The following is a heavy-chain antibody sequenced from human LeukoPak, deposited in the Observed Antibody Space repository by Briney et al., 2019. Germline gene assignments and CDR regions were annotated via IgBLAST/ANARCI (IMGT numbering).Heavy chain of an antibody. V-gene: IGHV6-1*01. CDR1: GDSVSGNTAA. D-gene: IGHD3-10*01. CDR3: ARSSGSEIYNWFDP. J-gene: IGHJ5*02. Sequence: SQTLSLTCAISGDSVSGNTAAWNWIRQSPSRGLEWLGRTYYRSKWYNDYAVSVKSRITVNPDTSKNQFSLHLNSVSPEDTAVYYCARSSGSEIYNWFDPWGQGTLATVSS. CDR2: TYYRSKWYN.